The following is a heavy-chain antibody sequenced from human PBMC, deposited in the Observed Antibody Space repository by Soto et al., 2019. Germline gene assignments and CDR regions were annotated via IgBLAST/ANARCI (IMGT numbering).Heavy chain of an antibody. CDR2: MDPNSGNT. V-gene: IGHV1-8*01. Sequence: QVQLVQSGAEVKKPGASVKVSCKASGYTFTSYDINWVRQATGQGLEWMGWMDPNSGNTGSVQKFQGRVTMTRNTARRTAYMELGSLRSEDTAVYYCARGGRMSGVYWGQGTLVTVSS. D-gene: IGHD1-26*01. CDR3: ARGGRMSGVY. J-gene: IGHJ4*02. CDR1: GYTFTSYD.